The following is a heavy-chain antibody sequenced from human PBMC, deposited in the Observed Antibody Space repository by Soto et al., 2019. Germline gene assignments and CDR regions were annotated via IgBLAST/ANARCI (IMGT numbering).Heavy chain of an antibody. CDR1: GYDFNTNW. CDR2: MYPGDSDT. CDR3: ARLPRDCNKPSGYYDDH. J-gene: IGHJ4*01. Sequence: PGESLKISCRGSGYDFNTNWFGCVRQLPGKGLEWVGIMYPGDSDTRYNPSLQGHVTLSADVTVSTAFLQWRSLKTSDTGMYFCARLPRDCNKPSGYYDDHWGHGNKVTVSS. V-gene: IGHV5-51*01. D-gene: IGHD3-3*01.